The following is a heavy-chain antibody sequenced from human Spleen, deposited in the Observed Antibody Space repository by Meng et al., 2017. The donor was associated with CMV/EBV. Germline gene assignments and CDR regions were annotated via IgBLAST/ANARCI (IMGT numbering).Heavy chain of an antibody. J-gene: IGHJ4*02. V-gene: IGHV3-9*01. CDR1: GFTFDDYA. D-gene: IGHD3-9*01. CDR3: AKDIGRYFDWLFFDY. Sequence: SLKISCAATGFTFDDYAMHWVRQAPGKGLEWVSGFSWNGGGIGYADSVQGRFTISRDNAKNSLYLQMNSLRAEDTALYYCAKDIGRYFDWLFFDYWGQGTLVTVSS. CDR2: FSWNGGGI.